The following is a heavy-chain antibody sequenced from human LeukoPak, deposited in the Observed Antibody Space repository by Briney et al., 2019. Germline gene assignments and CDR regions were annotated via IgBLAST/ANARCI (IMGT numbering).Heavy chain of an antibody. CDR2: ISGSGGST. CDR1: GFTFSSYS. Sequence: PGGSLRLSCAASGFTFSSYSMNWVRQAPGKGLEWVSAISGSGGSTYYADSVKGRFTISRDNSKNTLYLQMNSLRAEDTAVYYCAKDPQTSYYFDYWGQGTLVTVSS. J-gene: IGHJ4*02. D-gene: IGHD2-2*01. CDR3: AKDPQTSYYFDY. V-gene: IGHV3-23*01.